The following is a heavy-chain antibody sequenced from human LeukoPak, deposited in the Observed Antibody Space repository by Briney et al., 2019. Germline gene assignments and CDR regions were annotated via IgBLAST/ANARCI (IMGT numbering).Heavy chain of an antibody. J-gene: IGHJ6*02. CDR2: ISSSGSTI. D-gene: IGHD3-22*01. CDR1: GFTFSDYY. V-gene: IGHV3-11*01. Sequence: GGSLRLSCAASGFTFSDYYMSWIRQAPGKGLEWVSYISSSGSTIYYADSVKGRFTISRDNAKNSLYLQMNSLRAEDTAVYYCARDQYYYDSSGYPSSYYYGMDVWGQGTTVTVSS. CDR3: ARDQYYYDSSGYPSSYYYGMDV.